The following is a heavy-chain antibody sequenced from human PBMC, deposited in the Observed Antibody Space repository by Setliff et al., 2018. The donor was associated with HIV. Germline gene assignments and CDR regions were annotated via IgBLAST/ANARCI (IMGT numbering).Heavy chain of an antibody. CDR1: GTSFSDHY. V-gene: IGHV4-34*01. CDR2: TNQSGTT. J-gene: IGHJ4*02. CDR3: VRWYYCVSGACYRADY. Sequence: NPSETLSLTCSVYGTSFSDHYWSWVRQTPGKGLEWIGETNQSGTTNYNPSLKSRVTMSIDTSERQFSLKLTSVTAADTAVYYCVRWYYCVSGACYRADYWGQGTMVTVSS. D-gene: IGHD2-21*02.